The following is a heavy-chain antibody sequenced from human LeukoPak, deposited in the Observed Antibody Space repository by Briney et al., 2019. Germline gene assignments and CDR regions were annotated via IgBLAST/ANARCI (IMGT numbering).Heavy chain of an antibody. CDR1: GYSFTSYW. CDR3: ARMANSGSYSDAFDI. Sequence: PGESLKISCKGSGYSFTSYWIGWVRQMPGKGLEWMGTIYPGDSDTRYSPSFQGQVTISADKSISTAYLQWSSLKASDTAMYYCARMANSGSYSDAFDIWGQGTMVTVSS. V-gene: IGHV5-51*01. CDR2: IYPGDSDT. D-gene: IGHD1-26*01. J-gene: IGHJ3*02.